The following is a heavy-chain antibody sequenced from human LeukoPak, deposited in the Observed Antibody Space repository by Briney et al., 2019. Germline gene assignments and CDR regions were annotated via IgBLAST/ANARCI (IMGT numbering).Heavy chain of an antibody. CDR1: GGSFSGYY. CDR3: ARIRIPPYSSGRNYYMDV. Sequence: SETLSLTCAVYGGSFSGYYWSWIRQPPGKGLEWIGEINHSGRTNYNPSLKSRVTISVTTSKNQFSLKLSSVTAVHTAVYYCARIRIPPYSSGRNYYMDVWGKGTTVTVSS. J-gene: IGHJ6*03. V-gene: IGHV4-34*01. CDR2: INHSGRT. D-gene: IGHD6-19*01.